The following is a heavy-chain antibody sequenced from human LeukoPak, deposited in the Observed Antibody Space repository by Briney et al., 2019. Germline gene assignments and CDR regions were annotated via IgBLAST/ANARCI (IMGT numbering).Heavy chain of an antibody. CDR1: GYTFTGYY. V-gene: IGHV1-2*06. CDR3: ARLRLRNDAFDI. CDR2: INPNSGGT. J-gene: IGHJ3*02. Sequence: ASVKVSCKASGYTFTGYYMHWVRQAPGQRLEWMGRINPNSGGTNYAQKFQGRVTMTRDTSISTAYMELSRLRSDDTAVYYCARLRLRNDAFDIWGQGTMVTVSS. D-gene: IGHD5-12*01.